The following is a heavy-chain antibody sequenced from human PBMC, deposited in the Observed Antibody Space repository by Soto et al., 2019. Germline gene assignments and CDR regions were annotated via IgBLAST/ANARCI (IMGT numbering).Heavy chain of an antibody. CDR1: GFTFSSYE. Sequence: GGSLRLSCAASGFTFSSYEMNWVRQAPGKGLEWVSYISSSGSTIYYADSVKGRFTISRDNAKNSLYLQMNSLRAEDTAVYYCEREGEQWLGVDAFDLWGQGTMVTVSS. CDR3: EREGEQWLGVDAFDL. D-gene: IGHD6-19*01. V-gene: IGHV3-48*03. J-gene: IGHJ3*01. CDR2: ISSSGSTI.